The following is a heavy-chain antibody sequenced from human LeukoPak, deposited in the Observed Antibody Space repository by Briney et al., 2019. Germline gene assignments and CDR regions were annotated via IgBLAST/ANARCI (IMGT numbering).Heavy chain of an antibody. CDR2: IYYSGST. J-gene: IGHJ6*02. D-gene: IGHD5-18*01. V-gene: IGHV4-61*05. CDR3: ARAGYSYGYEYYYYGMDV. Sequence: SETLSLTCTVSGGSISSSNYYWGWIRQPPGKGLEWIGYIYYSGSTNYNPSLKSRVTISVDTSKNQFSLKLSSVTAADTAVYYCARAGYSYGYEYYYYGMDVWGQGTTVTVSS. CDR1: GGSISSSNYY.